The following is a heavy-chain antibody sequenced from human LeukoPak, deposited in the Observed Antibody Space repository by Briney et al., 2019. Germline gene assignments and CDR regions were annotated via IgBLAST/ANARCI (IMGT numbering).Heavy chain of an antibody. J-gene: IGHJ4*02. CDR3: ARKGLGGELGGFDS. V-gene: IGHV3-21*04. D-gene: IGHD1-26*01. Sequence: GGSLRLSCAASEFTFSTYSMNWVRQAPGKGLEWVSSISSGSTYIYYADSVKGRFTISRDNAKNSLYLQMNSLRVEDTALYYCARKGLGGELGGFDSWGQGTLVTVSS. CDR2: ISSGSTYI. CDR1: EFTFSTYS.